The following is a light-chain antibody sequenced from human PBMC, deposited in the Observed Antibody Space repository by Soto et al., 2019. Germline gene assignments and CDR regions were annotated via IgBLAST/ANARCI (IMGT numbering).Light chain of an antibody. CDR2: GAS. CDR3: QQYASSPPRT. CDR1: QSVSSSY. Sequence: EIVLTQSPGTLSLSPGERASLSCRASQSVSSSYLAWYQQKAGQAPRLLIYGASRRASGIPARFSGSGSGTKFTLPISRLELEDFAVYYCQQYASSPPRTFGQGTKVEIK. V-gene: IGKV3-20*01. J-gene: IGKJ1*01.